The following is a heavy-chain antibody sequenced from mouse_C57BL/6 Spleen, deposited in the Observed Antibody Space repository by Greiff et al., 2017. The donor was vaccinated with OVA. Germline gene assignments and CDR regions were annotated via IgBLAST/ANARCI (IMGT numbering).Heavy chain of an antibody. Sequence: QVQLQQSGAELVRPGASVTLSCKASGYTFTDHEMHWVKQTPVHGLEWIGAIDPETGGTAYNQKFKGKAILTADKSSSTAYMELRSLTSEDSAVYYCTRKSYDYDEGYYYAMDYWGQGTSVTVSS. CDR2: IDPETGGT. D-gene: IGHD2-4*01. CDR1: GYTFTDHE. V-gene: IGHV1-15*01. J-gene: IGHJ4*01. CDR3: TRKSYDYDEGYYYAMDY.